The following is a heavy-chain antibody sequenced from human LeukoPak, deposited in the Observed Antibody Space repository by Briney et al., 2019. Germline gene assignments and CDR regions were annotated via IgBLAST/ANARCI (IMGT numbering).Heavy chain of an antibody. CDR3: ASEGYSSSSGYQGFDY. D-gene: IGHD6-6*01. Sequence: GGSLRLSCAASGFTFSDYYMSWIRQAPGKGLEWVSYISSSGSTIYYADSVKGRFTISRDNAKNSLYLQMNSLRAEDTAVYYCASEGYSSSSGYQGFDYWGQGTLVTVSS. J-gene: IGHJ4*02. CDR2: ISSSGSTI. CDR1: GFTFSDYY. V-gene: IGHV3-11*01.